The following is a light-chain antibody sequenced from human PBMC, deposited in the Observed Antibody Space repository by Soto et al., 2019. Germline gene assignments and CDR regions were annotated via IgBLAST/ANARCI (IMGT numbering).Light chain of an antibody. V-gene: IGLV1-40*01. CDR2: ENN. CDR1: SSNIGAGYE. Sequence: QLVLTQPPSVSEAPGQRVTISCTGSSSNIGAGYEAHWYQQVPGTAPKLLIYENNNRPSAVPDRFSGSKSGTSATLAITGLQAEDEAEYYCQSYDSSLSGYVFGTGTKVTVL. J-gene: IGLJ1*01. CDR3: QSYDSSLSGYV.